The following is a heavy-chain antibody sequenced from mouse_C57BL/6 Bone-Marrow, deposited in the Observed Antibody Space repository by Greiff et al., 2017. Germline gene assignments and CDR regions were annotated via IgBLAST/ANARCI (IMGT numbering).Heavy chain of an antibody. CDR2: IYPGSGST. D-gene: IGHD1-1*01. Sequence: QVQLQQPGAELVKPGASVKMSCKASGYTFTSYWITWVKQRPGQGLEWIGDIYPGSGSTNYNEKFTSKATLTVATSSSTAYMQLSSLTSEDSAVYYCSYYYVSSEDYWGQGTTRTVAS. V-gene: IGHV1-55*01. CDR1: GYTFTSYW. J-gene: IGHJ2*01. CDR3: SYYYVSSEDY.